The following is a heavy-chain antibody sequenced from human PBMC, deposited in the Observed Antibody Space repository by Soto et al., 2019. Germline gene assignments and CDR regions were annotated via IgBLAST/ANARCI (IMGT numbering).Heavy chain of an antibody. J-gene: IGHJ5*02. V-gene: IGHV4-59*01. CDR2: IYYSGST. D-gene: IGHD3-9*01. CDR1: GGSISSYY. CDR3: ARGETRYFDWSLWFDP. Sequence: SETLSLTCTVSGGSISSYYWSWIRQPPGKGLEWIGYIYYSGSTNYNPSLKSRVTISVDTSKNQFSLKLSSVTAADTAVYYCARGETRYFDWSLWFDPWGQGTLVTVS.